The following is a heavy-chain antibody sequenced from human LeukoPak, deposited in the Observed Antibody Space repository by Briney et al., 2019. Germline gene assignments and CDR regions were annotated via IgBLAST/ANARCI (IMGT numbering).Heavy chain of an antibody. CDR1: GFTFSNYA. V-gene: IGHV3-7*01. J-gene: IGHJ5*02. D-gene: IGHD1-26*01. CDR3: ARDGATHISDWFDP. CDR2: IKQDGSEK. Sequence: GGSLRLSCAASGFTFSNYAMSWVRQAPGKGLEWVANIKQDGSEKYYVDSVKGRFTISRDNAKNSLYLQMNSLRAEDTAVYYCARDGATHISDWFDPWGQGTLVTVSS.